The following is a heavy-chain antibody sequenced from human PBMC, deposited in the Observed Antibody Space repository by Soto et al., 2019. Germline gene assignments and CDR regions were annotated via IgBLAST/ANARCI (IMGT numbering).Heavy chain of an antibody. J-gene: IGHJ4*02. CDR3: ARESYYYSSEVGY. D-gene: IGHD3-22*01. Sequence: PGGSLRLSCAASGFTFSSYEMNWVRQAPGKGLEWVSYISSSGSTIYYADSVKGRFTISRDNAKNSLYLQMNSLRAEDTAVYYCARESYYYSSEVGYWGQGTLVTVSS. CDR1: GFTFSSYE. CDR2: ISSSGSTI. V-gene: IGHV3-48*03.